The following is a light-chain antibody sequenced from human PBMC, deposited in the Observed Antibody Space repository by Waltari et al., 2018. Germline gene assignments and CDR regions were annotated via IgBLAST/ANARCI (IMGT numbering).Light chain of an antibody. CDR2: GAS. J-gene: IGKJ3*01. V-gene: IGKV3-15*01. CDR3: QQYNNWPLD. CDR1: QGISSD. Sequence: ETVMTQSPATLSVSPGERATLSCRASQGISSDLAWYQHKPGQAPRLLIYGASTRATGIPDRFSGSGSGTEFTLTISGLQSEDFAVYYCQQYNNWPLDFGPGTKVDIK.